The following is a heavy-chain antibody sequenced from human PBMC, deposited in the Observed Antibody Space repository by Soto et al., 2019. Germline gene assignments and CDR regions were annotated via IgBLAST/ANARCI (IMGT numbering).Heavy chain of an antibody. D-gene: IGHD1-26*01. CDR2: ISGSGGST. V-gene: IGHV3-23*01. CDR1: GFTFSSYA. CDR3: AKDGGPGSHYYYMDV. J-gene: IGHJ6*03. Sequence: GGSLRLSCAASGFTFSSYAMSWVRQAPGKGLEWVSAISGSGGSTYYADSVKGRFTISRDNSKNTLYLQMNSLRAEDTAVYYCAKDGGPGSHYYYMDVWGKGTTVTVSS.